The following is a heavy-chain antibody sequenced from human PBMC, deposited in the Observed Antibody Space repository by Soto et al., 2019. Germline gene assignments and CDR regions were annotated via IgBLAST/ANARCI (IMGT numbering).Heavy chain of an antibody. CDR1: GFTFSSYG. Sequence: PVGSLRLSCAASGFTFSSYGMHWVRQAPGKGLEWVAVISYDGSNKYYADSVKGRFTISRDNSKNTLYLQMNSLRAEDTAVYYCAKDQMATIDDAFDIWGQGTMVTVSS. D-gene: IGHD5-12*01. V-gene: IGHV3-30*18. CDR3: AKDQMATIDDAFDI. CDR2: ISYDGSNK. J-gene: IGHJ3*02.